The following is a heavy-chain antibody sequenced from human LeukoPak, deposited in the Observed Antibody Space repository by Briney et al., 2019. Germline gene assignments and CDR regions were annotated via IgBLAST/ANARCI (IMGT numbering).Heavy chain of an antibody. CDR3: ARYSSAWFDP. Sequence: SETLSLTCTVSGGSISSYYWSWIRQPPGKGLEWIGYIYSSGSTNYNPSLNPSLKSRVTISVDTSKNQFSLKLTSVTAADTAVYNCARYSSAWFDPWGQGTLVTVSS. D-gene: IGHD6-25*01. J-gene: IGHJ5*02. CDR1: GGSISSYY. CDR2: IYSSGST. V-gene: IGHV4-59*08.